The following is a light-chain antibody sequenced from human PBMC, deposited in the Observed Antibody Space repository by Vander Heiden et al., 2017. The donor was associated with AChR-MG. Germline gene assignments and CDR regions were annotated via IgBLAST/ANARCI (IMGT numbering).Light chain of an antibody. V-gene: IGKV3-15*01. CDR1: QSVNSY. CDR2: LTS. J-gene: IGKJ2*01. Sequence: EIVMTQSPATLSVSPGERATLSCRASQSVNSYLAWYQHKPGQAPRLLIYLTSTRATGVPARFSGSGSGTEFTLTISSLQSEDFALYYCQQYNGWPYTFGQGTKLEI. CDR3: QQYNGWPYT.